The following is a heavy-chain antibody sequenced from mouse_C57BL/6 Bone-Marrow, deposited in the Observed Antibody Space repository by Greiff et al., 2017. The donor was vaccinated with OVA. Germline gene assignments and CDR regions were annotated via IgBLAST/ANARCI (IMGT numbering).Heavy chain of an antibody. V-gene: IGHV5-6*01. CDR1: GFTFSSYG. CDR3: ARHGLLLAY. D-gene: IGHD6-1*01. Sequence: EVHLVESGGDLVKPGGSLKLSCAASGFTFSSYGMSWVRQTPDKRLEWVATISSGGSYTYYPDSVKGRFTISRDNAKNTLYLQMSSLKSEDTAMYYCARHGLLLAYWGQGTLVTVSA. CDR2: ISSGGSYT. J-gene: IGHJ3*01.